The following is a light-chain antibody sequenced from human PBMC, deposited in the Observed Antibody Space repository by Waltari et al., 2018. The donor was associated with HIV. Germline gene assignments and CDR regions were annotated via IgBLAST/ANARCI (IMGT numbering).Light chain of an antibody. CDR3: VVWDHNLRGVA. Sequence: SVLTQPPSASGTPGQRVTISCSGSPSNIGTNYVFCYQHHPGSAPKLLCHGNNQRQSGDPCRCSGSASRTSASLAISGLPSDDEADYYFVVWDHNLRGVAFGGWTKVAVL. V-gene: IGLV1-47*01. CDR1: PSNIGTNY. CDR2: GNN. J-gene: IGLJ2*01.